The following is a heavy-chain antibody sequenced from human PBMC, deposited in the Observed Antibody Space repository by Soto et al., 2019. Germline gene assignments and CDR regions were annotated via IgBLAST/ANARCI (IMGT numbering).Heavy chain of an antibody. CDR3: TADPHKEQSSAAYAFDN. Sequence: GGSLRLSCAASGFTFSNAWMSWVRQAPGKGLEWVGRIKSKTDGGTTDYAAPVKGRFTISRDDSKNTLYLQKISMKTEDTAVYSGTADPHKEQSSAAYAFDNWGQGTMVTVSS. V-gene: IGHV3-15*01. J-gene: IGHJ4*01. D-gene: IGHD6-25*01. CDR2: IKSKTDGGTT. CDR1: GFTFSNAW.